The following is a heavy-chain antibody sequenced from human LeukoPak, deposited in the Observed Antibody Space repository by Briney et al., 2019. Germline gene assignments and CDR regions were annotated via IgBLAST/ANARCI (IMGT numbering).Heavy chain of an antibody. Sequence: GGSLRLSCAASGFTFSSYAMSWVRQAPGKGLEWVSAISGSGGSTYYADSVKGRFTISRDNSKNTLYLQMNSLRAEDTAAYYCAKDRGAYSSSSKAAVVYWGQGTLVTVSS. CDR3: AKDRGAYSSSSKAAVVY. V-gene: IGHV3-23*01. D-gene: IGHD6-6*01. CDR1: GFTFSSYA. J-gene: IGHJ4*02. CDR2: ISGSGGST.